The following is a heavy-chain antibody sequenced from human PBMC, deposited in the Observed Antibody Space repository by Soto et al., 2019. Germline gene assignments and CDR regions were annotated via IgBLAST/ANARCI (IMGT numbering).Heavy chain of an antibody. CDR1: DYTLTSYG. Sequence: ASVKVSCKASDYTLTSYGIIWVRQAPGQGLEWMGWINAYNGHTNFAQKFQGRVTMTTDTSTNTAYMELRSLRSDDTAVYYCARDLGDKTVSPHFDPWGQGTLVTVSS. J-gene: IGHJ5*02. V-gene: IGHV1-18*04. CDR3: ARDLGDKTVSPHFDP. CDR2: INAYNGHT. D-gene: IGHD3-10*01.